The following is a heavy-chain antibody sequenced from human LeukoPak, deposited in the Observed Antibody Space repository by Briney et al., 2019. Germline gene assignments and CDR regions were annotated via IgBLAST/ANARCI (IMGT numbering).Heavy chain of an antibody. CDR1: GYSFTSYW. V-gene: IGHV5-51*01. J-gene: IGHJ4*02. Sequence: PGESLKISCKGSGYSFTSYWIGWVRQMPGKGLEWMGIIYPHDSHTTYSPSFQGQVTFSVDKSISTAYLQWSSLKASDTAIYYCARLLVAARYFVSWGQGTLVTVSS. CDR3: ARLLVAARYFVS. D-gene: IGHD6-6*01. CDR2: IYPHDSHT.